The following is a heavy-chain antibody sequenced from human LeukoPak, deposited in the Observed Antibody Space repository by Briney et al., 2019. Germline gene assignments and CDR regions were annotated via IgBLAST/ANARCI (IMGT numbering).Heavy chain of an antibody. CDR3: AREGFDY. CDR1: GYTFTSYD. Sequence: GASVKDSCKASGYTFTSYDINWVRQATGQGLEWMGYMNPNSGNTGYAQKFQGRVTVTWDTSITTAYMEMSSLRSEDTAVYYCAREGFDYWGQGTLVTVST. J-gene: IGHJ4*02. V-gene: IGHV1-8*01. CDR2: MNPNSGNT.